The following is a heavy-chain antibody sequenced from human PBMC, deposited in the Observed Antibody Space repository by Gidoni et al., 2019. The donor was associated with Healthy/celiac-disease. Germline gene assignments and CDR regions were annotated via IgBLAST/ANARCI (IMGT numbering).Heavy chain of an antibody. CDR3: SGYNIGIGYFDL. V-gene: IGHV4-39*01. D-gene: IGHD5-12*01. CDR1: GGSISSSSYY. CDR2: IYYSGST. Sequence: QLQLQESGPGLVKPSETLSLTCTVSGGSISSSSYYWGWIRQPPGKGLEWIGSIYYSGSTYYNPSLKSRVTISVDTSKNQFSLKLSSVTAADTAVYYCSGYNIGIGYFDLWGRGTLVTVSS. J-gene: IGHJ2*01.